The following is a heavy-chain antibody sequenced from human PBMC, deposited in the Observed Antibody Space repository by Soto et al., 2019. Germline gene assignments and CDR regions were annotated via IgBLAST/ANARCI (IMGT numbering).Heavy chain of an antibody. CDR1: GFTFSSYA. CDR2: ISYDGSNK. CDR3: ARSSSGWYWVLIDY. J-gene: IGHJ4*02. V-gene: IGHV3-30-3*01. Sequence: GWSLRLSCAASGFTFSSYAMHWVRQAPGKGLEWVAVISYDGSNKYYADSVKGRFTISRDNSKNTLYLQMNSLRAEDTAVYYCARSSSGWYWVLIDYWGQGTLVTVSS. D-gene: IGHD6-19*01.